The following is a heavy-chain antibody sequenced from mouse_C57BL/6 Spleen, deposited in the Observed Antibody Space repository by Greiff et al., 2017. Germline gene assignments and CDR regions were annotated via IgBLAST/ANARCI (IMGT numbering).Heavy chain of an antibody. CDR2: INPSNGGT. J-gene: IGHJ2*01. Sequence: QVQLQQPGTELVKPGASVKLSCKASGYTFTSYWMHWVKQRPGQGLEWIGNINPSNGGTNYNEKFKSKATLTVDQSSSTAYMQLSSLTSEYSAVWCWARDRTLLLDYWGQGTTLTVSS. V-gene: IGHV1-53*01. D-gene: IGHD3-2*01. CDR1: GYTFTSYW. CDR3: ARDRTLLLDY.